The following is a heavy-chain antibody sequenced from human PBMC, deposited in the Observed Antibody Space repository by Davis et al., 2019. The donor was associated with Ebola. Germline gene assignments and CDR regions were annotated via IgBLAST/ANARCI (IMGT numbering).Heavy chain of an antibody. CDR3: AKDLTEVYAILYYYGMDV. CDR2: ISSSSSTI. D-gene: IGHD2-8*01. V-gene: IGHV3-48*02. CDR1: GFTFSSYS. Sequence: GESLKISCAASGFTFSSYSMNWVRQAPGKGLEWVSYISSSSSTIYYADSVKGRFTISRDNAKNSLYLQMNSLRDEDTAVYYCAKDLTEVYAILYYYGMDVWGQGTTVTVSS. J-gene: IGHJ6*02.